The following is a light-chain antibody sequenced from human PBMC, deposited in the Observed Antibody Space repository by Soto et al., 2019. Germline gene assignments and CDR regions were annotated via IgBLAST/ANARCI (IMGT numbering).Light chain of an antibody. J-gene: IGKJ1*01. Sequence: EIVMTQSPATLSVSPGERATLSCRASQSVSSNLAWYQQKPGQAPRLLIYGASTRATGIPARFSGSGSGTEFTLTISSLQSEDFAVYYCQQYNNXPPGTXGQGX. CDR1: QSVSSN. CDR2: GAS. CDR3: QQYNNXPPGT. V-gene: IGKV3-15*01.